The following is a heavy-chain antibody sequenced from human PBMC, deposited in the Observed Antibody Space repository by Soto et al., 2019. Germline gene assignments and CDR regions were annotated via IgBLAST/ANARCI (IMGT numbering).Heavy chain of an antibody. CDR1: GFTFSSYA. D-gene: IGHD6-19*01. Sequence: GGSLRLSCAASGFTFSSYAMSWVRQAPGKGLEWVSAISGSGGSTYYADSVKGWFTISRDNSKNTLYLQMNSLRAEDTAVYYCAKDSSGWYVGRSGLDYWGQGTLVTVSS. J-gene: IGHJ4*02. V-gene: IGHV3-23*01. CDR2: ISGSGGST. CDR3: AKDSSGWYVGRSGLDY.